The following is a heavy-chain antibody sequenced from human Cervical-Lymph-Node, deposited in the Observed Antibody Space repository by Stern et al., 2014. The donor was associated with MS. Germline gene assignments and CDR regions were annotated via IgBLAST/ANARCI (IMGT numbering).Heavy chain of an antibody. CDR3: ARVFPIDEYSSSTNWFDP. Sequence: VQLVQSGGGLVKPGGSLRLSCAASGFTFSDYDMSWIRQAPGKGLEWVSYISSSGSTIYYADSVNGRFTISRDNAKNSLYLQMNSLRAEDTAVYYCARVFPIDEYSSSTNWFDPWGQGTLVTVSS. CDR1: GFTFSDYD. D-gene: IGHD6-6*01. CDR2: ISSSGSTI. V-gene: IGHV3-11*01. J-gene: IGHJ5*02.